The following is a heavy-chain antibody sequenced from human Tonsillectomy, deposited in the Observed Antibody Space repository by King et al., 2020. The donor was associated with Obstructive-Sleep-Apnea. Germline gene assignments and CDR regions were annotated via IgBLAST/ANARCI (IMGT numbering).Heavy chain of an antibody. CDR1: GFTFSSYA. CDR2: IIGSGDTT. J-gene: IGHJ3*02. D-gene: IGHD1-1*01. CDR3: AKFPTGNGDDSFNI. Sequence: VQLVESGGGLVQPGGSLKLSCAASGFTFSSYAMNWVRQAPGEGLDWVSAIIGSGDTTFYADSVKGRFTISRDNSKTTLYLQMNNLRAEDTAIYYCAKFPTGNGDDSFNIWGQGTMVTVSS. V-gene: IGHV3-23*04.